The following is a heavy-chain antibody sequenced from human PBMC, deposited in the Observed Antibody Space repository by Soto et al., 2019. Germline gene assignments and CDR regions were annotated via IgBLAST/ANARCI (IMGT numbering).Heavy chain of an antibody. V-gene: IGHV4-39*01. CDR1: GGSISSSSYY. D-gene: IGHD3-3*01. CDR2: IYYSGST. Sequence: SETLSLTCTVSGGSISSSSYYWGWIRQPPGKGLEWIGSIYYSGSTYYNPSLKSRVTISVDTSKNQFSLKLSSVTAADTAVYYCARPLSIFGVDNWFDPWGQGTLVTVSS. CDR3: ARPLSIFGVDNWFDP. J-gene: IGHJ5*02.